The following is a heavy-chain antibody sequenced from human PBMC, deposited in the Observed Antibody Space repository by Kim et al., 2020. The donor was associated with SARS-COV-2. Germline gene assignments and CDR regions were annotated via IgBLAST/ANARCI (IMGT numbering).Heavy chain of an antibody. CDR3: AKDYYDSSGYIYYYGMDV. V-gene: IGHV3-23*01. Sequence: VKGQLTISRDNSKNTLYLQMNSLRAEDTAVYYCAKDYYDSSGYIYYYGMDVWGQGTTVTVSS. J-gene: IGHJ6*02. D-gene: IGHD3-22*01.